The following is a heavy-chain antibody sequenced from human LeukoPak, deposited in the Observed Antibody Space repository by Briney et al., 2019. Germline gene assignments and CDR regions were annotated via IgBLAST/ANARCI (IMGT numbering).Heavy chain of an antibody. Sequence: PGGSLRLSCVASRFTFSSYNMIWVRQAPGKGLEWVSGLSGSGRATYYAHSVKGRFTISRDNAKNSLYLQMNSLRAEDTAVYYCAPTYYDTLTGYPWGQGTLVTVSS. D-gene: IGHD3-9*01. CDR2: LSGSGRAT. CDR1: RFTFSSYN. V-gene: IGHV3-21*01. CDR3: APTYYDTLTGYP. J-gene: IGHJ5*02.